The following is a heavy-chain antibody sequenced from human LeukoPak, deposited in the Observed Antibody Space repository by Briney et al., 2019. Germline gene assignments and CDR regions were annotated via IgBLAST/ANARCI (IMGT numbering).Heavy chain of an antibody. D-gene: IGHD1-1*01. Sequence: SETLSLTCTVSGGSISSHYWSWIRQPPGKGLEWIGYIYYSGSTNYNPSLKSRVTISVDTSKNQFSLKLSSVTAADTAVYYCAREGTATFLFDYWGQGTLVTGSS. CDR3: AREGTATFLFDY. J-gene: IGHJ4*02. CDR2: IYYSGST. V-gene: IGHV4-59*11. CDR1: GGSISSHY.